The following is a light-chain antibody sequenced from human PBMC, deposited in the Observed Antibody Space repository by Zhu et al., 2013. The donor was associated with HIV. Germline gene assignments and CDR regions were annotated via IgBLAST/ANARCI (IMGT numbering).Light chain of an antibody. CDR3: QQSYRYPLT. CDR1: QNINNY. Sequence: DIQMTQSPSSLSASVGDRVTITCRASQNINNYLNWYQQKPGKAPKVLIYTTSTLQSGVPSRFSGSGSATHFTLTINNVQPEDFATYFCQQSYRYPLTFGG. CDR2: TTS. J-gene: IGKJ4*01. V-gene: IGKV1-39*01.